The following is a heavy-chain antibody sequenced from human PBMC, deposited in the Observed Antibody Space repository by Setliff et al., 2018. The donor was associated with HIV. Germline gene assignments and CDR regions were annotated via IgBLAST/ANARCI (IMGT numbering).Heavy chain of an antibody. J-gene: IGHJ4*02. D-gene: IGHD3-10*01. Sequence: PGGSLRLSCAASGFTFSSYAMSWVRQAPGKGLEWVSIITAGGTTYYADSVKGRFTISRDNSKSTLYLQMNSLRPEDTAVYYCAALGSHYYGSGTYFPGYWGQGTLVTVSS. V-gene: IGHV3-23*01. CDR3: AALGSHYYGSGTYFPGY. CDR1: GFTFSSYA. CDR2: ITAGGTT.